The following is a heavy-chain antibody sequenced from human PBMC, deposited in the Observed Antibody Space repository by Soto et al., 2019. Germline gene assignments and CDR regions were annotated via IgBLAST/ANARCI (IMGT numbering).Heavy chain of an antibody. CDR1: GYTFTSYG. V-gene: IGHV1-18*01. J-gene: IGHJ4*02. CDR3: ARVDSSRRYFRLAY. D-gene: IGHD6-13*01. CDR2: ISAYNGNT. Sequence: ASVKVSCKASGYTFTSYGISWVRQAPGQGPEWMGWISAYNGNTNYAQKLQGRVTMTTDTSTSTAYMELRSLRSDDTAVYYCARVDSSRRYFRLAYWGQGTLVTVSS.